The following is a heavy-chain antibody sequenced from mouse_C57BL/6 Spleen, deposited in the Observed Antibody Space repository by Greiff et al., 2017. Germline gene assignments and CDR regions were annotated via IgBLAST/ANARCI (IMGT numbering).Heavy chain of an antibody. Sequence: EVKLVESGGGLVKPGGSLKLSCAASGFTFSSYAMSWVRQTPEKRLEWVATISDGGSYTYYPDNVKGRFTISRDNAKNNLYLQMSHLKSEDTAMYYCAREESSGPFAYWGQGTLVTVSA. CDR3: AREESSGPFAY. CDR1: GFTFSSYA. J-gene: IGHJ3*01. CDR2: ISDGGSYT. V-gene: IGHV5-4*01. D-gene: IGHD3-2*02.